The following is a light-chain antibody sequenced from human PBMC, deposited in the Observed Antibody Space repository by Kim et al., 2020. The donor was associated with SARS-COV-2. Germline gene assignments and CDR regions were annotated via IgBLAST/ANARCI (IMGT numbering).Light chain of an antibody. CDR2: GAS. CDR1: QSVTSIF. V-gene: IGKV3-20*01. J-gene: IGKJ4*01. Sequence: LSPGQRATLSCRASQSVTSIFLAWYQQKPGQAPRLLIYGASSRATGIADRFSGRGSGTDFTLTISRLQPEDFAVYYCQQYGDLPLTFGGGTKVEIK. CDR3: QQYGDLPLT.